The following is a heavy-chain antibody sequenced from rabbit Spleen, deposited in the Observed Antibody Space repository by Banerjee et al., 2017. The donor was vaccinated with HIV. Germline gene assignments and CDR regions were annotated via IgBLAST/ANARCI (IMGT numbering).Heavy chain of an antibody. CDR3: ARDTGSSFSSYGMDL. D-gene: IGHD8-1*01. J-gene: IGHJ6*01. CDR2: IEVGSSDFT. V-gene: IGHV1S45*01. CDR1: GVSFSFSSY. Sequence: QEQLVESGGGLVKPGASLTLTCTASGVSFSFSSYMCWVRQAPGKGLEWIACIEVGSSDFTYFATWAKGRFTRSKTSSTTVTLQMTSLTVADTATYFCARDTGSSFSSYGMDLWGPGTLVTVS.